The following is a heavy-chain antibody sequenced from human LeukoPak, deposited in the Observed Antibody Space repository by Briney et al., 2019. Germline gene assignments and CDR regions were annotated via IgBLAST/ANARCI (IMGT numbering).Heavy chain of an antibody. CDR2: ISSSSYI. V-gene: IGHV3-21*04. CDR1: GFTFSSYS. Sequence: GGSLRLSCAASGFTFSSYSMNWVRQAPGKGLEWVSSISSSSYIYYADSVKGRFTISRDNAKNSLYLQMNSLRAEDTALYYCARDPYYYDSSGYYYYFDYWGQGTLVTVSS. D-gene: IGHD3-22*01. J-gene: IGHJ4*02. CDR3: ARDPYYYDSSGYYYYFDY.